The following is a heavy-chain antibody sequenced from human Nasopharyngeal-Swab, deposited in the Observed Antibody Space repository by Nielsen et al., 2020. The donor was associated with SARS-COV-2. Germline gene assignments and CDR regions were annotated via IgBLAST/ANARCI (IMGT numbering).Heavy chain of an antibody. D-gene: IGHD6-6*01. CDR1: GFTFSSYG. V-gene: IGHV3-33*01. J-gene: IGHJ6*02. Sequence: GGSLRLSCAASGFTFSSYGMHWVRQAPGKGLEWVAVIWYDGSNKYYADSVKGRFTISRDNSKNTLYLQMNSLRAEDTAVYYCARSIAACPYYYYGMDVWGQGTTVTVSS. CDR2: IWYDGSNK. CDR3: ARSIAACPYYYYGMDV.